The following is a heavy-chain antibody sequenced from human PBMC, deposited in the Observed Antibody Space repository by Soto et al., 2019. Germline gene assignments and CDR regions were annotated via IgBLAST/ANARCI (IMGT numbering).Heavy chain of an antibody. CDR3: AKDRTVAARNFYY. CDR1: GFALRNYA. V-gene: IGHV3-23*01. CDR2: ISTSIDAT. D-gene: IGHD6-6*01. Sequence: GGSLRLSCAASGFALRNYAMGWLRQAPGKGLEWVSSISTSIDATYYADSVKGRFTISRDDSKNTLYLQMHSLRAEDSAVYYCAKDRTVAARNFYYWGQGT. J-gene: IGHJ4*02.